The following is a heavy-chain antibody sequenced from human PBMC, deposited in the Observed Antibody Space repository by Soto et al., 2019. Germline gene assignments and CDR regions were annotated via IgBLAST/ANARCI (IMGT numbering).Heavy chain of an antibody. J-gene: IGHJ4*02. D-gene: IGHD6-13*01. CDR2: ISGNGGST. CDR1: GFTFSAYG. CDR3: AKRDSNSWSSFDY. Sequence: GGSLRLSCAASGFTFSAYGMDWVRQAPGKGLEWVSAISGNGGSTYYADSVKGRFTISRDNSQNALYLQMSSLRVDDTALYYCAKRDSNSWSSFDYWGQGTLVTVSS. V-gene: IGHV3-23*01.